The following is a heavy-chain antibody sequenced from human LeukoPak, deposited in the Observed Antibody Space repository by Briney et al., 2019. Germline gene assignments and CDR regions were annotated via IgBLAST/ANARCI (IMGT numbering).Heavy chain of an antibody. J-gene: IGHJ4*02. Sequence: PSGTVSLTCTVSGGSISSYYWNWIRQPPGKGLEWIGYIYYCGSTNYNPSLKSRVTISVDTSKNQFSLKLSSVTAADTAVYFCARRRGIDYDNWGQGTLVTVSS. CDR1: GGSISSYY. V-gene: IGHV4-59*08. D-gene: IGHD4-11*01. CDR3: ARRRGIDYDN. CDR2: IYYCGST.